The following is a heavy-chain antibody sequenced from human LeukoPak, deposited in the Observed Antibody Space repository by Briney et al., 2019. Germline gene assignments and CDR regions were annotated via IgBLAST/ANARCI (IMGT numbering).Heavy chain of an antibody. CDR1: GDSVSSNSAA. V-gene: IGHV6-1*01. Sequence: SQTLSLTCAISGDSVSSNSAAWSWIRLSPSRGLEWLGRTFYRSKWYNDYAASVKSRITINPDTSKNQFSLQLNSVTPEDTAVYYCARDHDYGDYGTYEDYWGQGTLVTVSS. CDR3: ARDHDYGDYGTYEDY. D-gene: IGHD4-17*01. J-gene: IGHJ4*02. CDR2: TFYRSKWYN.